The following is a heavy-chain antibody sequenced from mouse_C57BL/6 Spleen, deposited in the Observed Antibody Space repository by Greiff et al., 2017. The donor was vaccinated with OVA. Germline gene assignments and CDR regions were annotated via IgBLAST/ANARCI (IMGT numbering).Heavy chain of an antibody. CDR1: GYTFTSYW. J-gene: IGHJ2*01. CDR3: ARWVVTGYYFDY. D-gene: IGHD2-2*01. CDR2: IDPSDSYT. V-gene: IGHV1-59*01. Sequence: VQLQQPGAELVRPGTSVKLSCKASGYTFTSYWMHWVKQRPGQGLEWIGVIDPSDSYTNYNQKFKGKATLTVDTSSSTAYMQLSSLTAEDSAVYDCARWVVTGYYFDYWGQGTTLTVSS.